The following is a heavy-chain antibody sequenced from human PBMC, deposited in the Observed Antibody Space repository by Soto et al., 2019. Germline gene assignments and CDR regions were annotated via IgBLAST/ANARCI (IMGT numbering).Heavy chain of an antibody. CDR1: GYTFTSYG. CDR2: ISAYNGNT. V-gene: IGHV1-18*01. D-gene: IGHD3-22*01. Sequence: QFQLVQSGAEVKKPGASVKVSCKASGYTFTSYGISWVRQAPGQGLEWMGWISAYNGNTNYAQKLQGRVTMTTDTSTSTAYMELRSLRSDDTAVYYCARDSRYYYDSSGHDYWGQGTLVTVSS. CDR3: ARDSRYYYDSSGHDY. J-gene: IGHJ4*02.